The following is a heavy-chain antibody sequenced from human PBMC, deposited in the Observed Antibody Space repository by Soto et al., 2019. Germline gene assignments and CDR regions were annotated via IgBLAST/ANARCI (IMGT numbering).Heavy chain of an antibody. Sequence: QVQLVESGGGVVQPGRSLRLSCAASGFSFSSYGMHWVRQAPGKGLEWVALISYGGSNEEYADYVKGRFTVSRDNSKNKLYLQMNSLRAEDTSVYYCAKRVGIAVTGAENFDLGGRGTLVTVSS. CDR3: AKRVGIAVTGAENFDL. CDR1: GFSFSSYG. CDR2: ISYGGSNE. V-gene: IGHV3-30*18. D-gene: IGHD6-19*01. J-gene: IGHJ2*01.